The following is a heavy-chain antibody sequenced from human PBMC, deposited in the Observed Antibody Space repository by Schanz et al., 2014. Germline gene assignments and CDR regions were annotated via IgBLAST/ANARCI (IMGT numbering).Heavy chain of an antibody. CDR2: ITAYNGDT. Sequence: QVQLVQSGAEVKKPGASVKVSCKASGYTFTSHGISWVRQAPGQGLEWMGGITAYNGDTNYALKLQGRVAVTTDSSAGTAYRELRSPRSDDTALQYCAMLSLSMAVAASVIDSCCFSIDVWGEGTTVTVSS. CDR3: AMLSLSMAVAASVIDSCCFSIDV. V-gene: IGHV1-18*01. CDR1: GYTFTSHG. J-gene: IGHJ6*03. D-gene: IGHD6-19*01.